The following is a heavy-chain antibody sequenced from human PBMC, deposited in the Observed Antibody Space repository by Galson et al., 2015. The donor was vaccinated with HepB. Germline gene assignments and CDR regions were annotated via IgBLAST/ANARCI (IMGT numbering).Heavy chain of an antibody. J-gene: IGHJ4*02. CDR1: GGSVKFSTYY. D-gene: IGHD1-26*01. CDR3: ARRGTARKAAIDY. CDR2: VYYSGSS. Sequence: ETLSLTCTVSGGSVKFSTYYWAWIRQPPGKGLEWIANVYYSGSSYYNPSLKSRVNTSVDTSKNQFSLKLSSVTAADTAVYYCARRGTARKAAIDYWGQGILVTVSS. V-gene: IGHV4-39*01.